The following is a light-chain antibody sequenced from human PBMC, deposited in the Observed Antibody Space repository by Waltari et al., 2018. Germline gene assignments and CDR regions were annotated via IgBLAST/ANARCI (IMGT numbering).Light chain of an antibody. V-gene: IGLV1-47*01. CDR1: NSNIGSNY. CDR3: AAWDDSLSAVP. CDR2: KNN. J-gene: IGLJ2*01. Sequence: QSVLTQPPSTSATPGQSVTISYSGSNSNIGSNYVYWDQQVTAMAPKLLIYKNNQRPSGVPDRFSGANSGTSASLAISALRSEDEADYYCAAWDDSLSAVPFGGGTKVTVL.